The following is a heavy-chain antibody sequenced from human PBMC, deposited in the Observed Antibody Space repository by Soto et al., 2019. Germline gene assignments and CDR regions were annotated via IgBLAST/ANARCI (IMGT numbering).Heavy chain of an antibody. V-gene: IGHV4-59*08. CDR1: GGSISSYY. Sequence: SETLSLTCTVSGGSISSYYWSWIRQPPGKGLEWIGYIYYSGSTNYNPSLKSRVTISVDTPKNQFSLKLSSVTAADTAVYYCASPYSNYDSWFDPWGQGTLVTVSS. CDR3: ASPYSNYDSWFDP. J-gene: IGHJ5*02. D-gene: IGHD4-4*01. CDR2: IYYSGST.